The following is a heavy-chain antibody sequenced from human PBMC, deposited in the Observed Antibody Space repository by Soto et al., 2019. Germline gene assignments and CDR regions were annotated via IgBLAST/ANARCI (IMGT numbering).Heavy chain of an antibody. J-gene: IGHJ4*02. Sequence: EVQMLASGGGLGQPGGSLRLSCAASGFKFSNYAMSWVRQAPGKGLEWVSLISATGGGTYYADSVKGRFTISRDNSHTTLYLQGHSLTAEDTAVYSCAKDRRAGGYSAFYFDFGGQGAQFTVSS. D-gene: IGHD2-15*01. V-gene: IGHV3-23*01. CDR3: AKDRRAGGYSAFYFDF. CDR1: GFKFSNYA. CDR2: ISATGGGT.